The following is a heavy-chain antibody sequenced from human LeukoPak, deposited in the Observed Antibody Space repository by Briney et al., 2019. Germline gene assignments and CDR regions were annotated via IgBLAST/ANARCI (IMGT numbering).Heavy chain of an antibody. CDR3: ARTITIFGVHKGNWFDP. CDR1: GDTFSSYA. J-gene: IGHJ5*02. D-gene: IGHD3-3*01. Sequence: GSSVKVSCKASGDTFSSYAISWVRQAPGQGLEWMGGIIPIFGTANYAQKFQGRVTITTDESTSTAYMELSSLRSEDTAVYYCARTITIFGVHKGNWFDPWGQGTLVTVSS. V-gene: IGHV1-69*05. CDR2: IIPIFGTA.